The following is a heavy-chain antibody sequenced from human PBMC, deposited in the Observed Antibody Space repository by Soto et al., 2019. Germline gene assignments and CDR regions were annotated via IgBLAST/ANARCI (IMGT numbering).Heavy chain of an antibody. V-gene: IGHV1-2*02. CDR2: INPNSDVT. CDR1: GYTFNSYY. Sequence: QVQLVQSGAEVKKPGASVKVSCKASGYTFNSYYIHWVRQAPGQGLEWMGWINPNSDVTGYAQSFQGRVTMTRDMSMTTAYMDLTSLRSEDTAVYYCVRVGLNRNYDFDFWGQGTLITVSS. D-gene: IGHD3-16*01. J-gene: IGHJ4*02. CDR3: VRVGLNRNYDFDF.